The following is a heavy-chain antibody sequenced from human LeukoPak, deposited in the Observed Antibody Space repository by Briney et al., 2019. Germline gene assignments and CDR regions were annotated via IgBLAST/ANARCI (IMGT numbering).Heavy chain of an antibody. Sequence: PGGSLRLSCAASGFTFSSYAMHWVRQAPGKGLEWVAVISYDGSNKYDADSVKGRFTISRDNSKNTLYLQMNSLRAEDTAVYYCARDPSGVYQLLYRRAYNWFDPWGQGTLVTVSS. CDR1: GFTFSSYA. J-gene: IGHJ5*02. D-gene: IGHD2-2*02. CDR3: ARDPSGVYQLLYRRAYNWFDP. V-gene: IGHV3-30-3*01. CDR2: ISYDGSNK.